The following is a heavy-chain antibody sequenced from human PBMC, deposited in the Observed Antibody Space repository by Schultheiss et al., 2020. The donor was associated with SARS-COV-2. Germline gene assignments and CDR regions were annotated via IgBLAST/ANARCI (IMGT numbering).Heavy chain of an antibody. D-gene: IGHD2-8*02. CDR1: GYTFTGYY. Sequence: ASVKVSCKASGYTFTGYYMHWVRQAPGQGLEWMGWINPNSGGTNYAQKFQGWVTMTRDTSISTAYMELSRLRSDDTAVYYCARGPIVLVPGAWFDPWGQGTLVTVSS. V-gene: IGHV1-2*04. J-gene: IGHJ5*02. CDR2: INPNSGGT. CDR3: ARGPIVLVPGAWFDP.